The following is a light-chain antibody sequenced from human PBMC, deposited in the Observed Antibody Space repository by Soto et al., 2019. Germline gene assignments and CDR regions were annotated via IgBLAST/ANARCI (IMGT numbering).Light chain of an antibody. Sequence: QPVLTQPTSVSGAPGQRLTISCAGTSSNIGAGFDVHWYQQLPGTAPKLLIYANDDRPSGVPDRFSGSTSGTPASLAITGLQAEDAADYYCQSYVNSLRAYVFGGGTKLTVL. J-gene: IGLJ2*01. CDR3: QSYVNSLRAYV. CDR2: AND. CDR1: SSNIGAGFD. V-gene: IGLV1-40*01.